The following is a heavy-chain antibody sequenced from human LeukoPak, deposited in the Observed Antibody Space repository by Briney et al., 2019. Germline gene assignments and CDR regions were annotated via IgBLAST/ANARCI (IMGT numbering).Heavy chain of an antibody. Sequence: SETLSLTCAVYGGSFSGYYWSWIRQPPGKGLEWIGEINHSGSTNYNPSLKSRVTISVDTSKNQFSLKLSSVTAADTAVYYCATASTGTGPGPSDYWGQGTLVTVSS. D-gene: IGHD1-1*01. CDR2: INHSGST. CDR1: GGSFSGYY. J-gene: IGHJ4*02. V-gene: IGHV4-34*01. CDR3: ATASTGTGPGPSDY.